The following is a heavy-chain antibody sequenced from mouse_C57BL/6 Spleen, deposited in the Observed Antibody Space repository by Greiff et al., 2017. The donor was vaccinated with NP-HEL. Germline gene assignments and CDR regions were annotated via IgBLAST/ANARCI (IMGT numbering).Heavy chain of an antibody. V-gene: IGHV2-2*01. CDR3: APGYPYFDV. Sequence: VQLVESGPGLVQPSQSLSITCTVSGFSLTSYGVHWVRQSPGKGLEWLGVIWSGGSTDYNAAFISRLSISKDTSKTHVFFKMNSLQADDTAIYYCAPGYPYFDVWGTGTTVTVSS. CDR1: GFSLTSYG. CDR2: IWSGGST. J-gene: IGHJ1*03.